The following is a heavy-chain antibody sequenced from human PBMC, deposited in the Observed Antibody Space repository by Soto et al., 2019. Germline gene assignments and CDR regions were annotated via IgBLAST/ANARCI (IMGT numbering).Heavy chain of an antibody. CDR2: IYYSGST. D-gene: IGHD2-21*02. J-gene: IGHJ4*02. V-gene: IGHV4-39*01. CDR3: AKQYKEVTSTHFDY. CDR1: GGSISRSSYY. Sequence: LQLQESGPGLVKPSETLTLTCTVSGGSISRSSYYWGWIREHPGKGLESIGSIYYSGSTYYNPSLKSRFTRSVDTSKIQFPLKLSSVTAADTVVYSCAKQYKEVTSTHFDYWCQGTLVAVCS.